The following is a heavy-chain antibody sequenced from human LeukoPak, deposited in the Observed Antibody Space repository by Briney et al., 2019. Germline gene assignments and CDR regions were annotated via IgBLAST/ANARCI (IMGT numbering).Heavy chain of an antibody. D-gene: IGHD1-26*01. CDR3: ATPDPRASGSYPRSSLRY. V-gene: IGHV1-8*01. CDR2: MNPNSGNT. Sequence: ASVKVSCKASGYTFSTYDVIWVRQATGQGLEWMGWMNPNSGNTGYALKFRGRVTMTEDTSTDTAYMELSSLRSEDTAVYYCATPDPRASGSYPRSSLRYWGQGTLVTVSS. CDR1: GYTFSTYD. J-gene: IGHJ4*02.